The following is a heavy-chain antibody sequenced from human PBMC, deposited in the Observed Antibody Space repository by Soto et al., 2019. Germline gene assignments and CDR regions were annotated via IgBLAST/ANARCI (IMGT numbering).Heavy chain of an antibody. CDR3: VRDSGDYPDY. V-gene: IGHV3-48*01. Sequence: EVQLVESGGGLVQPGESLILYCVVSGFNFRAYSMNWVRQAPGKGLEWISYISSTSTTLYYADSVKGRFTISRDTDQKSLFLQTNSLRAEVTAVYYCVRDSGDYPDYWGQGTQVTVSS. CDR1: GFNFRAYS. D-gene: IGHD4-17*01. J-gene: IGHJ4*02. CDR2: ISSTSTTL.